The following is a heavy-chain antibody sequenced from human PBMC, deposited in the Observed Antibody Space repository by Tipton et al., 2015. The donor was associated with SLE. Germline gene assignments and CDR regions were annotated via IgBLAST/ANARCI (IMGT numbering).Heavy chain of an antibody. J-gene: IGHJ4*02. D-gene: IGHD6-19*01. CDR1: GGTFSSYV. CDR3: ARGDVAAVAGGGGREYFDY. Sequence: QSGAEVKRPGSSVTVSCKASGGTFSSYVISWVRQAPGQGLEWMGGIIPLFGTSNYAQKFQGRVTITADKSTSTAYMELSSLRYEDTAVYYCARGDVAAVAGGGGREYFDYWGQGTLVTVSP. CDR2: IIPLFGTS. V-gene: IGHV1-69*06.